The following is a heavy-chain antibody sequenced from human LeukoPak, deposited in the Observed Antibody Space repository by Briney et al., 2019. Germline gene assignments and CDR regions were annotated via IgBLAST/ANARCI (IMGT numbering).Heavy chain of an antibody. CDR1: GSTFSSYS. D-gene: IGHD6-19*01. CDR2: ISSSSSYI. Sequence: GGSLRLSCAASGSTFSSYSMNWVRQAPGKGLEWVSSISSSSSYIYYADSVKGRFTISRDNAKNSLYLQMNSLRAEGTAVYYCASASSGWYRGSYWGQGTLVTVSS. CDR3: ASASSGWYRGSY. V-gene: IGHV3-21*01. J-gene: IGHJ4*02.